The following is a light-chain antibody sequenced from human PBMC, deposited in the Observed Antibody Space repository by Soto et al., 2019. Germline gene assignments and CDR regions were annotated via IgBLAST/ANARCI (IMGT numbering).Light chain of an antibody. CDR3: QQYGSSLIT. CDR2: DAS. V-gene: IGKV3-20*01. CDR1: QSVSSSY. Sequence: DTALTQSQDTLSLSPGERATLSCRASQSVSSSYLAWYQQKPGQAPRLLIYDASSRATGIPGRFSGSGSGTDFTLTISRLEPEDFAVYYCQQYGSSLITFGQGTLLEI. J-gene: IGKJ5*01.